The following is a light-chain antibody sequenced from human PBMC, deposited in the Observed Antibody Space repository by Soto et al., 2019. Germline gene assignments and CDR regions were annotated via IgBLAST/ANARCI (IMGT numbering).Light chain of an antibody. V-gene: IGKV3-20*01. CDR2: GAS. CDR1: QSVSSSY. CDR3: QQYGSSPPYT. Sequence: EIVLTQSPGTLSLSPGERATLSCRASQSVSSSYLAWYQQKPGQAPRLLLYGASRRATGIPDRFSGSGSGTDCTLTISRLEPEDFAGYYCQQYGSSPPYTFGQGTKLEIK. J-gene: IGKJ2*01.